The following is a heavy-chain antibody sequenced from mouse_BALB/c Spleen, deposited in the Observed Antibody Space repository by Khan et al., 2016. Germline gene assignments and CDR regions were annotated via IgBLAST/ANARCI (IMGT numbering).Heavy chain of an antibody. V-gene: IGHV4-2*02. CDR3: ARHGCYGAMDY. CDR1: GFVFSRYW. Sequence: EVKLLESGGGLVQPGGSLNLSCAASGFVFSRYWMSWARQAPGKGQEWIGEVNPGSRTINYSPSLKDKFIISSDNAKNTLYLQMSKVRSEDTALYDWARHGCYGAMDYGGQGTSVTVSS. CDR2: VNPGSRTI. J-gene: IGHJ4*01. D-gene: IGHD1-1*01.